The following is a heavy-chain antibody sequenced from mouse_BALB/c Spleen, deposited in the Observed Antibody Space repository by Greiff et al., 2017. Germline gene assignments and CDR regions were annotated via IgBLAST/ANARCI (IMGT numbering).Heavy chain of an antibody. Sequence: VQLQQTGPELVKPGASVKISCKASGYSFTDYIMLWVKQSHGKSLEWIGNINPYYGSTSYNLKFKGKATLTVDKSSSTAYMQLNSLTSEDSAVYYCARGEYGNYGNYAMDYWGQGTSVTVSS. CDR3: ARGEYGNYGNYAMDY. CDR2: INPYYGST. J-gene: IGHJ4*01. D-gene: IGHD2-10*02. V-gene: IGHV1-39*01. CDR1: GYSFTDYI.